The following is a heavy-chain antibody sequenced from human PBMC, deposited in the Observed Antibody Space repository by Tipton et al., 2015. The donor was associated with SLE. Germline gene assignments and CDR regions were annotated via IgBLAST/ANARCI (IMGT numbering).Heavy chain of an antibody. Sequence: LRLSCTVSGGSISSGSYYWSWIRQPAGKGLEWIGRIYTSGSTNYNPSLKSPVTLSIDTSKNQFSLKMRSVTAADTAVYFCARGYCSDGVCYGFGFFDYWGQGNRVTVSS. CDR3: ARGYCSDGVCYGFGFFDY. CDR2: IYTSGST. V-gene: IGHV4-61*02. CDR1: GGSISSGSYY. J-gene: IGHJ4*02. D-gene: IGHD2-8*01.